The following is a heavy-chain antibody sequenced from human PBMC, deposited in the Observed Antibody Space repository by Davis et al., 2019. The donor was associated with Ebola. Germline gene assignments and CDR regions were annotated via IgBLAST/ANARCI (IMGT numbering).Heavy chain of an antibody. CDR3: ARHVGGWRQLAGVDY. D-gene: IGHD5-24*01. V-gene: IGHV5-51*01. CDR2: IYPSYSDR. CDR1: GYTFSTYW. J-gene: IGHJ4*02. Sequence: GESLKISCQSSGYTFSTYWIGWVRQMPGKGLEWMGIIYPSYSDRGYGPSFQGQVTISADKSISTAYLQWSSLKASDTAMYYCARHVGGWRQLAGVDYWGQGTLVTVSS.